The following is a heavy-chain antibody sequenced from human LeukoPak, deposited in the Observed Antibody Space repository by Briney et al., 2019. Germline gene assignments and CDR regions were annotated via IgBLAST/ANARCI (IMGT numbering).Heavy chain of an antibody. CDR1: GYTFTSYG. D-gene: IGHD3-10*01. V-gene: IGHV1-18*01. J-gene: IGHJ3*02. CDR3: ARDRGSGSPDAFDI. CDR2: ISAYNGNT. Sequence: VSVKVSCKASGYTFTSYGISWVRQAPGQGLEWMGWISAYNGNTNYAQKLQGRVTMTTDTSTSTAYMELRSLRSDDTAVYYCARDRGSGSPDAFDIWGQGTMVTVSS.